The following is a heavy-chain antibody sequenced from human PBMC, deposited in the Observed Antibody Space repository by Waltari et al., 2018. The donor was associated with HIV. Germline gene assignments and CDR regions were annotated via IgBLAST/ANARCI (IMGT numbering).Heavy chain of an antibody. CDR3: ARRSITMVRGVIIRGAYYYGMDV. Sequence: EVQLVESGGGVVRPGGSMRLSCAAFGFTFADYGMSWVRQAPGQGLEWVSGINWNGGSTGYADSVKGRFTISRDNAKNSLYLQMNSLRAEDTALYYCARRSITMVRGVIIRGAYYYGMDVWGQGTTVTVSS. CDR1: GFTFADYG. D-gene: IGHD3-10*01. J-gene: IGHJ6*02. V-gene: IGHV3-20*04. CDR2: INWNGGST.